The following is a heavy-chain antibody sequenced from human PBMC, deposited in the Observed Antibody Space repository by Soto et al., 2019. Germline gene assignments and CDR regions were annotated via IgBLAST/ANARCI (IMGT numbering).Heavy chain of an antibody. CDR3: ASVSSGWYYFDY. CDR1: GGTFSSYA. Sequence: VQLVQSGAEVKKTGSSVQVSCKASGGTFSSYAISWVRQAPGQGLEWMGGIIPIFGTANYAQKFQGRVTITADESTSTAYMELSSLRSEDTAVYYCASVSSGWYYFDYWGQGTLVTVSS. V-gene: IGHV1-69*01. D-gene: IGHD6-19*01. CDR2: IIPIFGTA. J-gene: IGHJ4*02.